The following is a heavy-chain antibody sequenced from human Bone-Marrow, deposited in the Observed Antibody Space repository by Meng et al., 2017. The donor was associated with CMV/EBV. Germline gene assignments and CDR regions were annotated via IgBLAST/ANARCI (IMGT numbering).Heavy chain of an antibody. CDR3: AKVPVGASSKTHFDY. CDR2: ISGSGGST. V-gene: IGHV3-23*01. CDR1: GFTFSSYA. J-gene: IGHJ4*02. Sequence: GGSLRLSCAASGFTFSSYAMSWVRQAPGKGLEWVSAISGSGGSTYYADSVKGRLTISRDNSKNTLYLQMNSLRAEDTAVYYCAKVPVGASSKTHFDYWGQGTLVTVSS. D-gene: IGHD1-26*01.